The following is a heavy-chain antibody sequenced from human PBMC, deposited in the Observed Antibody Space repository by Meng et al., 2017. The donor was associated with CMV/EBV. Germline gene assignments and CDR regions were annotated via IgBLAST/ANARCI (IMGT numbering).Heavy chain of an antibody. CDR1: GGTFSSYA. V-gene: IGHV1-69*12. CDR2: IIPIFGTA. J-gene: IGHJ2*01. CDR3: AREVDDYGDGWYFDL. D-gene: IGHD4-17*01. Sequence: QVQLVQSGAEVNKPGASVKVSCKASGGTFSSYAISWVRQAPGQGLEWMGGIIPIFGTANYAQKFQGRVTITADESTSTAYMELSSLRSEDTAVYYCAREVDDYGDGWYFDLWGRGTLVTVSS.